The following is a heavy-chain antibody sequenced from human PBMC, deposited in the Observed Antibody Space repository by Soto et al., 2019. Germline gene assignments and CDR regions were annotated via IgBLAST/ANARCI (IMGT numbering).Heavy chain of an antibody. J-gene: IGHJ4*02. CDR2: IYYSGST. CDR3: ASRGSGSYSDY. D-gene: IGHD3-10*01. Sequence: PSETLSLTCTVSGGSISSYYWSWIRQPPGKGLEWIGYIYYSGSTNYNPSLKSRVTISVDTSRNQFSLKLSSVTAADTAVYYCASRGSGSYSDYWGQGTLVTVSS. CDR1: GGSISSYY. V-gene: IGHV4-59*08.